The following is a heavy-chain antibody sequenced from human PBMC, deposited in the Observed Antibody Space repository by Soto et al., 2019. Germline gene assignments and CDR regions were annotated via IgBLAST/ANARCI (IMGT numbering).Heavy chain of an antibody. J-gene: IGHJ4*02. CDR3: ARDGSSWQVDY. Sequence: QVQLVESGGGVVQPGRSLRLSCAASGFTFSSYGMHWVRQAPGKGLEWVAVIWYDGSNKYYADSVKGRFTISRNNSKNTLYLQMNSLRAEDTAVYYCARDGSSWQVDYWGQGTLVTVSS. CDR1: GFTFSSYG. V-gene: IGHV3-33*01. CDR2: IWYDGSNK. D-gene: IGHD6-13*01.